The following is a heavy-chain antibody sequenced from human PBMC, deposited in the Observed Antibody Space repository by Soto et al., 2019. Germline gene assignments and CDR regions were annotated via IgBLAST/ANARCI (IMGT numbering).Heavy chain of an antibody. J-gene: IGHJ5*02. CDR1: GGSISRGGYS. CDR2: IYHSGST. V-gene: IGHV4-30-2*01. CDR3: ARVPDR. Sequence: QLQLQESGSGLVKPSQTLSLTGAVSGGSISRGGYSSSWIRQPPGKGLEWIGYIYHSGSTYYNPSIKRRVTTSVDRSKNQFSLKLSSVPAADTAVYYCARVPDRWGQGALVTVSS. D-gene: IGHD2-2*01.